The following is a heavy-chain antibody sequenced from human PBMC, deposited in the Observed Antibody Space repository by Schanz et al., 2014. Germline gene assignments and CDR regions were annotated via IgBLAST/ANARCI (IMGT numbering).Heavy chain of an antibody. CDR3: ARDGGRDGYNLAFDV. Sequence: EVQLLESGGGLVEPGGSLRLSCAASGFTFSRYAMSWVRQAPGKGLEWISSMYINSGSTQYADSVKGRFIISRDSSKNTLFLQMNSLRAEDTAVYFCARDGGRDGYNLAFDVWGQGTLVTVSS. CDR1: GFTFSRYA. D-gene: IGHD5-12*01. J-gene: IGHJ3*01. CDR2: MYINSGST. V-gene: IGHV3-23*01.